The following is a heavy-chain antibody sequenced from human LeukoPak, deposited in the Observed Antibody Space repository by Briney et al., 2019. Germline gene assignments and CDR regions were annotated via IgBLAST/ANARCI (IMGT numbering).Heavy chain of an antibody. CDR3: ARAHDLGGFDY. CDR2: ISAYNGHT. V-gene: IGHV1-18*01. Sequence: ASVKVSCKASGYTFTNYGISWVRQAPGQGLEWMGWISAYNGHTNYAQKFQGRVTMTRDTSISTAYMELSRLRSDDTAVYYCARAHDLGGFDYWGQGTLVTVSS. CDR1: GYTFTNYG. D-gene: IGHD3-16*01. J-gene: IGHJ4*02.